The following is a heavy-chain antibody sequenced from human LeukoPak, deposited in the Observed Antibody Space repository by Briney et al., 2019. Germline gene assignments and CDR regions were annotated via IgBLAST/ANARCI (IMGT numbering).Heavy chain of an antibody. V-gene: IGHV4-31*03. CDR1: GGSISSGGYY. D-gene: IGHD6-13*01. Sequence: SETLSLTCTVSGGSISSGGYYWSWTRQHPGKGLEWIGYIYYSGSTYYNPSLKSRVTISVDTSKNQFSLKLSSVTAADTAVYYCARWGSSSTIDYWGQGTLVTVSS. CDR3: ARWGSSSTIDY. J-gene: IGHJ4*02. CDR2: IYYSGST.